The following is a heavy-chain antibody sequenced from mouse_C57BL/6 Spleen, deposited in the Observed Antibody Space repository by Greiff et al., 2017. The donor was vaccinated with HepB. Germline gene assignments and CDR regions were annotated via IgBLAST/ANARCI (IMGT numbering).Heavy chain of an antibody. V-gene: IGHV1-4*01. CDR2: INPSSGYT. CDR3: ARSGDYDVAY. D-gene: IGHD2-4*01. Sequence: VQLKESGAELARPGASVKMSCKASGYTFTSYTMHWVKQRPGQGLEWIGYINPSSGYTKYNQKFKDKATLTADKSSSTAYMQLSSLTSEDSAVYYCARSGDYDVAYWGQGTLVTVSA. J-gene: IGHJ3*01. CDR1: GYTFTSYT.